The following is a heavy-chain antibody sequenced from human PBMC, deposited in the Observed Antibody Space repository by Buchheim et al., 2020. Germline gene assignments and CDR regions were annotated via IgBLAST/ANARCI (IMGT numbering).Heavy chain of an antibody. CDR3: ARNLGVGTAPNANKYLYIMDA. V-gene: IGHV3-30-3*01. CDR1: RTTFSSYG. CDR2: ISHDGSTS. J-gene: IGHJ6*02. D-gene: IGHD1/OR15-1a*01. Sequence: QVQLVESGGGVVQPGGSLRLSCAISRTTFSSYGFHWVRQAPGKGPEWVAVISHDGSTSYYADSMKGRFTISRDTYRDTLYLQMSRLRVEDTAVYYCARNLGVGTAPNANKYLYIMDAWGQGTT.